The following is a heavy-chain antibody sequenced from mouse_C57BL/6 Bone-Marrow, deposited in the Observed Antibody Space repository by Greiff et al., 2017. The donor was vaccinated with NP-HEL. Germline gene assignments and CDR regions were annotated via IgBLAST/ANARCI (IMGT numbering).Heavy chain of an antibody. CDR2: ISSGSSTI. V-gene: IGHV5-17*01. J-gene: IGHJ2*01. D-gene: IGHD1-1*01. CDR3: ARHPYYYGSSYGVDY. Sequence: EVHLVESGGGLVKPGGSLKLSCAASGFTFSDYGMHWVRQAPEKGLEWVAYISSGSSTIYYADTVKGRFTISRDNAKNTLFLQMTSLRSEDTAMYYCARHPYYYGSSYGVDYWGQGTTLTVSS. CDR1: GFTFSDYG.